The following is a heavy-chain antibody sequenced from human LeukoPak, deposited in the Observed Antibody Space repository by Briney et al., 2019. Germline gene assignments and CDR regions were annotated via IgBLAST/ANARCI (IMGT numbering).Heavy chain of an antibody. CDR2: INHSGST. Sequence: SETLSLTCAVYGGSFSGYYWNWIRQPPGKGLEWIGEINHSGSTNYNPSLKSRVTISVDTSKNQFSLKLSSVTAADTAVYYCAIGRAIFGGTYIEAWFDPWGQGTLVTVSS. V-gene: IGHV4-34*01. J-gene: IGHJ5*02. CDR3: AIGRAIFGGTYIEAWFDP. CDR1: GGSFSGYY. D-gene: IGHD3-3*01.